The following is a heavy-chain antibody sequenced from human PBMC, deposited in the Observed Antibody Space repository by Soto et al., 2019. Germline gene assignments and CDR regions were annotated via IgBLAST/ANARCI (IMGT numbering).Heavy chain of an antibody. CDR3: ARDRSGITGKTRNIYAMVV. Sequence: SVKVSCKASGGSFSSYAFSWVRQAPGQGLEWIGGTIPIIISTHYAQKFQGRVTITADAGTSTAYMELSGLKPEDTAAYYCARDRSGITGKTRNIYAMVVWGQGTTVTVSS. J-gene: IGHJ6*02. D-gene: IGHD3-10*01. CDR2: TIPIIIST. V-gene: IGHV1-69*13. CDR1: GGSFSSYA.